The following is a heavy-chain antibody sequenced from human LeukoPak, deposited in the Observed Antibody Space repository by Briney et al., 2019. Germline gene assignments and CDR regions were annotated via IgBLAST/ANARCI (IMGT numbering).Heavy chain of an antibody. D-gene: IGHD4-23*01. J-gene: IGHJ4*02. CDR3: AADRSTVVPYFDY. CDR1: GYTFTSYG. Sequence: ASVKVSCKASGYTFTSYGISWVRQAPGQGLEWIGWIVVGSGNTNYAQKFQERVTITRDMSTSTAYMELSSLRSEDTAVYYCAADRSTVVPYFDYWGQGTLVTVSS. V-gene: IGHV1-58*02. CDR2: IVVGSGNT.